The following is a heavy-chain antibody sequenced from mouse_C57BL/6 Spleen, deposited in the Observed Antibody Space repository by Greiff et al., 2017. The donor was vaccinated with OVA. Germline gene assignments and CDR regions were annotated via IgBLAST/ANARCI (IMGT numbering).Heavy chain of an antibody. CDR1: GFTFSDAW. CDR2: IRNKANNHAT. V-gene: IGHV6-6*01. J-gene: IGHJ3*01. D-gene: IGHD2-3*01. Sequence: EVMLVESGGGLVQPGGSMKLSCAASGFTFSDAWMDWVRQSPEKGLEWVAEIRNKANNHATYYAESVKGRFTISRDDSKSSVYLQMNSLRAEDTGIYYCTRPYDGYFWFAYWGQGTLVTVSA. CDR3: TRPYDGYFWFAY.